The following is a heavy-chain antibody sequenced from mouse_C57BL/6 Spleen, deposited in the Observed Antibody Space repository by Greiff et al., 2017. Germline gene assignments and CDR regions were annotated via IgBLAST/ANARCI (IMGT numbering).Heavy chain of an antibody. V-gene: IGHV5-17*01. Sequence: EVQLVESGGGLVKPGGSLKLSCAASGFTFSDYGMHWVRQAPEKGLEWVAYISSGSSTIYYADTVKGRFTISRDNAKNTLFLQMTSLRSEDTAMYYCARYGPYRAMDYWGQGTSVTVSS. J-gene: IGHJ4*01. CDR2: ISSGSSTI. CDR3: ARYGPYRAMDY. D-gene: IGHD1-2*01. CDR1: GFTFSDYG.